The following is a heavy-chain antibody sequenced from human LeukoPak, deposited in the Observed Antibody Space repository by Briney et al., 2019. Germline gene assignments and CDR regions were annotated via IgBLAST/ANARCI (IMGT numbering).Heavy chain of an antibody. V-gene: IGHV4-4*07. CDR2: IYTSGST. J-gene: IGHJ4*02. CDR1: GGSTSSYY. CDR3: AGSIAAAGPLCYFDY. D-gene: IGHD6-13*01. Sequence: SETLSLTCTVSGGSTSSYYWSWIRQPAGKGLEWVGRIYTSGSTNYNPSLKSRVTMSVDTSKNQFSLKLSSVTAADTAVYYCAGSIAAAGPLCYFDYWGQGTLVTVSS.